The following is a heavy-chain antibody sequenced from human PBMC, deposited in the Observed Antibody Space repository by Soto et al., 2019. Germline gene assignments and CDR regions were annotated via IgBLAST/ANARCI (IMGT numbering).Heavy chain of an antibody. CDR2: ISAYNGNT. Sequence: QVQLVQSGAEVKKPGASVKVSCKAYGYTFTSYVISWVRQAPGQGLEWMGWISAYNGNTNYAQKLHGRVTMTTDTSTSTAYMELRSLRSDDTAVYYCARATPLITGNTSDWFDPWGQGTLVTVSS. V-gene: IGHV1-18*01. D-gene: IGHD1-7*01. CDR1: GYTFTSYV. CDR3: ARATPLITGNTSDWFDP. J-gene: IGHJ5*02.